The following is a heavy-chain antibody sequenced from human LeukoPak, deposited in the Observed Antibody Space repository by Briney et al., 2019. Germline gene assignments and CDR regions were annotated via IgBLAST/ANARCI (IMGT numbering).Heavy chain of an antibody. D-gene: IGHD1-26*01. Sequence: GSSVKVSCKASGGTFISYAISWVRQAPGQGLEWMGGIIPIFGTANYAQKFQGRVTITADESTSTAYMELSSLRSEDTAVYYCAREGSYFHRNWFDPWGQGTLVTVSS. CDR3: AREGSYFHRNWFDP. V-gene: IGHV1-69*01. J-gene: IGHJ5*02. CDR1: GGTFISYA. CDR2: IIPIFGTA.